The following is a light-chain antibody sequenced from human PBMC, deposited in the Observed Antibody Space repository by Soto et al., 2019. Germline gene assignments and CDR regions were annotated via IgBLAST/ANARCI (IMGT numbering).Light chain of an antibody. V-gene: IGKV4-1*01. CDR1: QSLLYSSHNKTY. CDR3: QQYYSDFFT. CDR2: WPS. Sequence: DIVMTQSPDFLAVPLGERATINCRSSQSLLYSSHNKTYLAWYQHRPGQSPKMLIFWPSARESGVPDRFSGSGSETDFTLTISRLQAEDAAVYYCQQYYSDFFTFGQGTRLEIK. J-gene: IGKJ2*01.